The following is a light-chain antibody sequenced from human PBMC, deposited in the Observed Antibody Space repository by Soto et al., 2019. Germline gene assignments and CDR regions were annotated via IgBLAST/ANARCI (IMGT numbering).Light chain of an antibody. CDR1: QGVSSW. CDR3: QQANSFPLT. Sequence: DIQMTQSPSSVSASVGDRVTITCRASQGVSSWLDWYQQKPGKAPKLLIYAASSLQSGVPSRFSGSGSGTDFSLPISSLQPEDLATYYFQQANSFPLTCGGGNKVEIK. V-gene: IGKV1D-12*01. J-gene: IGKJ4*01. CDR2: AAS.